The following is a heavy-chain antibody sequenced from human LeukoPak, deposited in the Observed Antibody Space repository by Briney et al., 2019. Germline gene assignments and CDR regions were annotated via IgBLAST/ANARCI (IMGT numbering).Heavy chain of an antibody. J-gene: IGHJ4*02. CDR3: ARDRAYYYDSRGYYRFDY. Sequence: SSVKVSCKASGGTFSSYAISWVRQAPGQGLEWMGGIIPIFCTANYAQKFQGRVTITTDESTSTAYMELSSLRSEDTAVYYCARDRAYYYDSRGYYRFDYWGQGTLVTVSS. D-gene: IGHD3-22*01. CDR1: GGTFSSYA. V-gene: IGHV1-69*05. CDR2: IIPIFCTA.